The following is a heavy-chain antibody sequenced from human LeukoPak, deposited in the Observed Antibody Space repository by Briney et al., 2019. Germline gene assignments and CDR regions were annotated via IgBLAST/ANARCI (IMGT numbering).Heavy chain of an antibody. CDR2: INPNSGGT. D-gene: IGHD4-17*01. CDR1: GYTFTGYY. J-gene: IGHJ3*02. V-gene: IGHV1-2*02. Sequence: ASVKVSCKASGYTFTGYYMHWVRQAPGQGLEWMGWINPNSGGTNYAQKFQGGATMTRDTSISTAYMELSRLRSDNTAVYYCARRTTIDDYGDYVGNGAAFDIWGQGTMVTVSS. CDR3: ARRTTIDDYGDYVGNGAAFDI.